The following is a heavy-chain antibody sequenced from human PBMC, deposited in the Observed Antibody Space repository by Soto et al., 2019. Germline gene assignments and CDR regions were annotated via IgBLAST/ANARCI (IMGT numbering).Heavy chain of an antibody. J-gene: IGHJ3*02. CDR3: AKVGVAGLGAFDI. V-gene: IGHV3-23*01. CDR2: ISGSGGST. Sequence: RRLSCAASGFTFSSYAMSWVRQAPGKGLEWVSGISGSGGSTYYADFVKGRFTISRDNSKNTLYLQMNSLRAEDTAVYYCAKVGVAGLGAFDIWGQGTMVTVSS. D-gene: IGHD6-19*01. CDR1: GFTFSSYA.